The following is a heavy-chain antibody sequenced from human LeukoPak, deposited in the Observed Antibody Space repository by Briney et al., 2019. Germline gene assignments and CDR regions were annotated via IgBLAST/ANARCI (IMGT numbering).Heavy chain of an antibody. Sequence: GGSLRLSCAASGFTFSTYGMHWVRQAPGKGLEWVAFIRNDGTIKYYADSVKGRFTISRDNSKNTLYLQMNSLRAEDTAVYYCAKTGSCSSGYFDYWGQGTLVTVSS. CDR1: GFTFSTYG. CDR3: AKTGSCSSGYFDY. V-gene: IGHV3-30*02. D-gene: IGHD6-6*01. CDR2: IRNDGTIK. J-gene: IGHJ4*02.